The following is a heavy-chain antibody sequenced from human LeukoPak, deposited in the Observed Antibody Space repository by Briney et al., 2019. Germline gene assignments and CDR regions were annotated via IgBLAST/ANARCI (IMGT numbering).Heavy chain of an antibody. Sequence: GASVKASCKASGYTFTSYYMHWVRQAPGQGLEWMGIINPSGGSTSYAQKFQGRVTMTRDMSTSTVYMELSSLRSEDTAVYYCAVYSSPYYMDVWGKGTTVTVSS. CDR3: AVYSSPYYMDV. D-gene: IGHD6-13*01. J-gene: IGHJ6*03. CDR2: INPSGGST. V-gene: IGHV1-46*01. CDR1: GYTFTSYY.